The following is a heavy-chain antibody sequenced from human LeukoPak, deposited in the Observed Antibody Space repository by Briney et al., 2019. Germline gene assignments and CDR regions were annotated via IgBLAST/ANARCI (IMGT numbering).Heavy chain of an antibody. CDR1: GFTFSSYG. V-gene: IGHV3-33*01. Sequence: PGRSLRLSCAASGFTFSSYGMHWVRQAPGKGLEWVAVIWYDGSNKYYADSVKGRFTTSRDNSKNTLYLQMNSLRAEDTAVYYCARDGLRAAGTHFDYWGQGTLVTVSS. CDR2: IWYDGSNK. D-gene: IGHD6-13*01. CDR3: ARDGLRAAGTHFDY. J-gene: IGHJ4*02.